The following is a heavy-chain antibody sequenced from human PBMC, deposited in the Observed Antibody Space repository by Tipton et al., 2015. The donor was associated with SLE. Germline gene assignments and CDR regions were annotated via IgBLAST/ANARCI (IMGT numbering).Heavy chain of an antibody. V-gene: IGHV4-59*08. J-gene: IGHJ4*02. CDR3: ARQVGAIDY. CDR1: GGSISSHH. Sequence: LSLTCSVSGGSISSHHWIWIRQPPGKGLEWIGYISYGGGTNYNPSLKSRVTISVDTSKNHFSLKLSSVTAADTAVYYCARQVGAIDYWGQGTLVTVSS. D-gene: IGHD1-26*01. CDR2: ISYGGGT.